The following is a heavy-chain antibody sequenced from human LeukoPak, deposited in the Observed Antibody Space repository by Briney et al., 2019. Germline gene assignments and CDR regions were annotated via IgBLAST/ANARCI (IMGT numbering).Heavy chain of an antibody. CDR3: ARYPLSYSSNWHYYFDY. D-gene: IGHD6-13*01. J-gene: IGHJ4*02. CDR2: ISGSNGNT. CDR1: GYTFTRYG. Sequence: ASVKVSCKASGYTFTRYGVSWVRRAPGQGLEWMGWISGSNGNTNYAQKLQGRVKMTTDTSTSTAYMELRSLRSDDTAVYYCARYPLSYSSNWHYYFDYWGQGTLLTVSS. V-gene: IGHV1-18*01.